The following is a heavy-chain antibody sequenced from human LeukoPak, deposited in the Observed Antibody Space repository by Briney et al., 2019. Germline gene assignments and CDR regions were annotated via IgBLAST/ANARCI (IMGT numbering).Heavy chain of an antibody. Sequence: GGSLRLSCVASGFSFTGVWMNWVRQAPGKGLEWVGRIKSKTEGEATDYAAPVKGRFSISRDDSKNTLFLQMNSLRAEDTAVYYCARECPVRVGGSCSYGMDVWGQGTTVTVSS. CDR3: ARECPVRVGGSCSYGMDV. CDR2: IKSKTEGEAT. CDR1: GFSFTGVW. J-gene: IGHJ6*02. V-gene: IGHV3-15*07. D-gene: IGHD2-15*01.